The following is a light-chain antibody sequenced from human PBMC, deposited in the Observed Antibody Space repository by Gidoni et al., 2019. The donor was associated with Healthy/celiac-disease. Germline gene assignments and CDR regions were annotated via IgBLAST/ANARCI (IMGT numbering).Light chain of an antibody. Sequence: QSALTQPASVSGSPGQSITISCTGTSSDVGGYNYVSCYQQHPGKAPKLMIYEVSNLPSGVSNRFSGSKSGNTASLTISGLHAEDEADYYCSSDTSSSTPVVFGGGTKLTVL. J-gene: IGLJ2*01. CDR1: SSDVGGYNY. V-gene: IGLV2-14*01. CDR3: SSDTSSSTPVV. CDR2: EVS.